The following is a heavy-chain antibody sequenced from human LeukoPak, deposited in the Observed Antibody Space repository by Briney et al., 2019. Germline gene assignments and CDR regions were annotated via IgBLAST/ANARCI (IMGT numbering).Heavy chain of an antibody. CDR2: IYSGGAT. Sequence: PGGSLRLSCAVSEFSVSSNYMNWVRQAPGKGPEWVSVIYSGGATYYADSVRGRFTISRDNSKNMVSLQMTSLGAEDTAVYYCARGRFSGPDDYWGQGTLVTVSS. V-gene: IGHV3-53*01. CDR3: ARGRFSGPDDY. CDR1: EFSVSSNY. J-gene: IGHJ4*02. D-gene: IGHD6-19*01.